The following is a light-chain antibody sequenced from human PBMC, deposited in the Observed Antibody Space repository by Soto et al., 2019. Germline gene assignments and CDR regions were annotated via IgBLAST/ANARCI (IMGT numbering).Light chain of an antibody. V-gene: IGLV2-8*01. CDR1: SSDVGGYNY. J-gene: IGLJ1*01. CDR2: EVS. CDR3: ATWADGLNSYV. Sequence: QSALTQPPSASGSPGQSVTISCTGTSSDVGGYNYASWYQQHPGKAPKLMIYEVSNRPSGVPDRFSGSKSDNTASLTVSGLRAEDEADYYCATWADGLNSYVFGTGTKVTVL.